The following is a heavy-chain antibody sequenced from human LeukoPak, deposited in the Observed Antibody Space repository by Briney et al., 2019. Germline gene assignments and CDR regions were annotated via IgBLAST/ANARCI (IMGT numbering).Heavy chain of an antibody. D-gene: IGHD4-17*01. CDR3: ARDSGDYHFDY. V-gene: IGHV4-59*12. J-gene: IGHJ4*02. Sequence: SETLSLTCSVSGSSMNLYSWNWIRQSPGKGLEWIAYMYYSGTTNYNPSLENRAAISLDLSRHQFSLRLNSVTAADTAVYYCARDSGDYHFDYWGQGTLVTVSS. CDR2: MYYSGTT. CDR1: GSSMNLYS.